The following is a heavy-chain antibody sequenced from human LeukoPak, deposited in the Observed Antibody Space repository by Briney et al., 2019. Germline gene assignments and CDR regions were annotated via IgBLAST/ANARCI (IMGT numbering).Heavy chain of an antibody. D-gene: IGHD5-18*01. CDR1: GGSISGYY. V-gene: IGHV4-34*01. CDR3: ARGEVSTAMVDY. CDR2: INHSGST. Sequence: TSETLSLTCAVYGGSISGYYWSWIRQPPGKGLEWIGEINHSGSTNYNPSLKSRVTISVDTSKNQFSLKLSSVTAADTAVYYCARGEVSTAMVDYWGQGTLVTVSS. J-gene: IGHJ4*02.